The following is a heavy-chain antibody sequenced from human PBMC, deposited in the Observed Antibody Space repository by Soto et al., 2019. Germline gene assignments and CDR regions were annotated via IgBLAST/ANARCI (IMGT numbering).Heavy chain of an antibody. CDR3: ARHRFIAVAGIKVAWFDP. CDR1: GGSISSSSYY. V-gene: IGHV4-39*01. D-gene: IGHD6-19*01. J-gene: IGHJ5*02. Sequence: QLQLQESGPGLVKPSETLSLTCTVSGGSISSSSYYWGWIRQPPGKGLEWIGSIYYSGSTYYNPSLKSRVTISVDTSKNQFSLKLSSVTAADTAVYYCARHRFIAVAGIKVAWFDPWGQGTLVTVSS. CDR2: IYYSGST.